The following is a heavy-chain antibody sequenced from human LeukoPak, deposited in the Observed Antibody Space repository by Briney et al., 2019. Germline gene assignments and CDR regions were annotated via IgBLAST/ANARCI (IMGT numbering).Heavy chain of an antibody. J-gene: IGHJ4*02. Sequence: GGSLRLSCAASGFSFSTYWMSWVRQAPWRGLEWVANIKPHGSEKYYVDSVKGRFTISRDNAKNSLYLQMNSLRAEDTAVYYCAKQAYGSGSHITVFDYWGQGTLVTVSS. CDR2: IKPHGSEK. D-gene: IGHD3-10*01. CDR3: AKQAYGSGSHITVFDY. CDR1: GFSFSTYW. V-gene: IGHV3-7*01.